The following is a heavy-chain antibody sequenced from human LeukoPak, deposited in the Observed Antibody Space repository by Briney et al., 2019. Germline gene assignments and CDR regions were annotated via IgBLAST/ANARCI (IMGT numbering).Heavy chain of an antibody. J-gene: IGHJ3*02. V-gene: IGHV3-74*01. CDR1: GFTFSSYW. CDR2: INSDGSST. Sequence: PGRSLRLSCAASGFTFSSYWMHWVRQAPGKGLVWVSRINSDGSSTSYADSVKGRFTISRDNAKNTLYLQMNSLRAEDTAVYYCARKWMGGAFDIWGQGTMVTVSS. CDR3: ARKWMGGAFDI. D-gene: IGHD6-19*01.